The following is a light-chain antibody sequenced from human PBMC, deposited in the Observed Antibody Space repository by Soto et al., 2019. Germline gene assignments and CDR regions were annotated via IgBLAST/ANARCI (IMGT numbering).Light chain of an antibody. CDR1: QDIRNF. CDR2: SAS. CDR3: QYLNTFSPIA. J-gene: IGKJ4*01. Sequence: DIRLTQSPSFLSASLGDRVTITCRASQDIRNFLAWYQQHPGTAPKLLIYSASSPHSGVSSRFSAAGSGTEFTLTITSRQPEDSATYFCQYLNTFSPIAIGGGTKVEI. V-gene: IGKV1-9*01.